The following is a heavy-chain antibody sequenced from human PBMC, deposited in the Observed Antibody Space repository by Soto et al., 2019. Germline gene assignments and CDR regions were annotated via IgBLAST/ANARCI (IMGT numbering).Heavy chain of an antibody. CDR3: ASGGGYYDFGSGYYPNWFDP. Sequence: SETLCLTWTVSGGSISSYYWSWIRQPPGKGLEWIGYIYYSGSTNYNPFLKSRVTISVDTSKNQFSLKLSSVTAADTAVYYCASGGGYYDFGSGYYPNWFDPWGQGTLVTVSS. J-gene: IGHJ5*02. CDR2: IYYSGST. D-gene: IGHD3-3*01. V-gene: IGHV4-59*01. CDR1: GGSISSYY.